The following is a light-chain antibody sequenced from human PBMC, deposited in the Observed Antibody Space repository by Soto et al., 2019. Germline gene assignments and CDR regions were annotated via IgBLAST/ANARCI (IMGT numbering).Light chain of an antibody. J-gene: IGLJ1*01. V-gene: IGLV2-14*01. CDR3: CSFAGRRPLYV. Sequence: QSALTQPASVSGSPGQSITISCTGTSSDVGGYKYVSWYQQHPDKAPKLIIFEVSNRPSGISSRFSGSKSGNTASLTISGLQAEDEADYYCCSFAGRRPLYVFGTGTKVTVL. CDR2: EVS. CDR1: SSDVGGYKY.